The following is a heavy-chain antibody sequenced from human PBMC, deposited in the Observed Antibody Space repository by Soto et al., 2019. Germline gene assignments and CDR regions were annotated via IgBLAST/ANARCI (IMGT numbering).Heavy chain of an antibody. CDR2: IYNSGST. D-gene: IGHD3-3*01. CDR1: GGSISSHY. CDR3: ASKTITIFGVTFDY. J-gene: IGHJ4*02. V-gene: IGHV4-59*11. Sequence: AETLSITCSVSGGSISSHYWSWIRQPPGKGLEWIGYIYNSGSTNYNPSLKSRVTISVDTSKNQFSLKLSSVTAADTAVYYCASKTITIFGVTFDYWGQGTLVTVSS.